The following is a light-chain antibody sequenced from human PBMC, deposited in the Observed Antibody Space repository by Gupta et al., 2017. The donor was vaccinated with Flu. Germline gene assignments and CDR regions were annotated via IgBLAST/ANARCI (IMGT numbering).Light chain of an antibody. V-gene: IGKV1-5*03. CDR3: QHNRSVSRT. Sequence: DVQLTPSPSTVSASVGDRVTITCRASQSISAWLAWYQQKPGKVPKLLIDTASTLETGVPSRGSGSGSGTEFTLTSSSLEPDDFATYEGQHNRSVSRTFGQGTKVAI. CDR1: QSISAW. CDR2: TAS. J-gene: IGKJ2*02.